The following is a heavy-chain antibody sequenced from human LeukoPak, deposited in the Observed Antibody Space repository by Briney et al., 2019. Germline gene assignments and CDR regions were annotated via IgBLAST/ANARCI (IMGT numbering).Heavy chain of an antibody. Sequence: ASVKVSCKASGYTFTGYYMHWVRQAPGQWLEWMGWINPNSGGTNYAQKFQGRVTMTRDTSISTAYMELSRLRSDDTAVYYCARDPEVVVVPAASQRNWFDPWGQGTLVTVSS. CDR3: ARDPEVVVVPAASQRNWFDP. V-gene: IGHV1-2*02. J-gene: IGHJ5*02. D-gene: IGHD2-2*01. CDR1: GYTFTGYY. CDR2: INPNSGGT.